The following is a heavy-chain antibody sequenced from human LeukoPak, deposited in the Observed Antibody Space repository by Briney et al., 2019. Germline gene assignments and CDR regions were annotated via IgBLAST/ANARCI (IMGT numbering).Heavy chain of an antibody. V-gene: IGHV3-30*02. D-gene: IGHD2-2*01. CDR1: GFTFSSYG. CDR3: AKGSVSVVVPAAIPYY. J-gene: IGHJ4*02. CDR2: IRYDGSNK. Sequence: PGGSLRLSCAASGFTFSSYGMHWVRQAPGKGLEWVAFIRYDGSNKYYADSVKGRLTISRDNSKNTLYLQMNSLRAEDTAVYYCAKGSVSVVVPAAIPYYWGQGTLVTVSS.